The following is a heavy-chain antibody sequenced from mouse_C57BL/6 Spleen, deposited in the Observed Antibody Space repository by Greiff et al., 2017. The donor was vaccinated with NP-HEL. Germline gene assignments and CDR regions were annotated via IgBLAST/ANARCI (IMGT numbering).Heavy chain of an antibody. V-gene: IGHV2-9-1*01. Sequence: QVQLQQSGPGLVAPSQSLSITCTVSGFSLTSYAISWVRQPPGKGLEWLGVIWTGGGTNYNSALKSRLSISKDNSKSQVFLKMNSLQTDDTARYYCARNMHNYYGSSLFDYWGQGTTLTVSS. D-gene: IGHD1-1*01. CDR2: IWTGGGT. CDR3: ARNMHNYYGSSLFDY. CDR1: GFSLTSYA. J-gene: IGHJ2*01.